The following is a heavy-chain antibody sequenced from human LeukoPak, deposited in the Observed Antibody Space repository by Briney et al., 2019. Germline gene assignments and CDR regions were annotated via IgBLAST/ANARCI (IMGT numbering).Heavy chain of an antibody. D-gene: IGHD3-22*01. J-gene: IGHJ4*02. CDR1: GYTFTGYY. Sequence: ASVKVSCKASGYTFTGYYMHWVRQAPGQGLEWMGWINPNSGGTNYAQKFQGRVTMTRDTSISTAYMELSSLRSEDTAVYYCARFNRAYDSSGYYYVNDYWGQGTLVTVSS. CDR3: ARFNRAYDSSGYYYVNDY. V-gene: IGHV1-2*02. CDR2: INPNSGGT.